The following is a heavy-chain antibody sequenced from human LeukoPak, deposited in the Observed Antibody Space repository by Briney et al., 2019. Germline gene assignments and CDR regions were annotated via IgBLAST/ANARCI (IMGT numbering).Heavy chain of an antibody. CDR2: IYSGGST. CDR3: AGESDFWSGYSLRSYYYGMDV. Sequence: GGSLRLSCAASGFTVSSNYMSWVRQAPGKGLEWVSVIYSGGSTYYADSVKGRFTISRDNSKNTLYLQMNSLRAEDTAVYYCAGESDFWSGYSLRSYYYGMDVWGQGTTVTVSS. J-gene: IGHJ6*02. D-gene: IGHD3-3*01. CDR1: GFTVSSNY. V-gene: IGHV3-66*01.